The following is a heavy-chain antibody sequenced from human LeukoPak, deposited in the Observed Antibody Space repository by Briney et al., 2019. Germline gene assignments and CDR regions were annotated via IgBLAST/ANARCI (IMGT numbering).Heavy chain of an antibody. J-gene: IGHJ4*02. D-gene: IGHD3-22*01. V-gene: IGHV3-23*01. CDR3: ASGNYDSSGYYVSWVS. Sequence: PGGSLRLSCAASGFTFSSYAMSWVRQAPGKGLEWVSAISGSGGSTYYADSVKGRFTISRDNSENTLYLQMNSLRAEDTAVYYCASGNYDSSGYYVSWVSWGQGTLVTVSS. CDR1: GFTFSSYA. CDR2: ISGSGGST.